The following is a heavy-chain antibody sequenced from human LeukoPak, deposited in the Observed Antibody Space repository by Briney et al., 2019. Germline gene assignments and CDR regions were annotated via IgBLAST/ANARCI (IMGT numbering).Heavy chain of an antibody. CDR1: GYTFTGYY. D-gene: IGHD2-2*01. J-gene: IGHJ6*03. CDR2: INPNSGGT. CDR3: ATHFSTAYQLPYTDYYYMDV. Sequence: ASVKVSCKASGYTFTGYYMHWVRQAPGQGLEWMGWINPNSGGTNYARKFQGRVTMTRDTSISTAYVELSRLRSDDTAVYYCATHFSTAYQLPYTDYYYMDVWGKGTTVTVSS. V-gene: IGHV1-2*02.